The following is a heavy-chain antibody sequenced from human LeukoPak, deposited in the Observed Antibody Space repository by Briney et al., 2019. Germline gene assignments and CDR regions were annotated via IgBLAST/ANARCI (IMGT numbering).Heavy chain of an antibody. D-gene: IGHD6-19*01. CDR3: AKLRLFVSGGWLTDFDY. CDR2: ISGSGGST. V-gene: IGHV3-23*01. CDR1: GFTFNSYA. Sequence: GGSLRLSCAASGFTFNSYAMSWVRQAPGKGLEWVSAISGSGGSTYYTDSVKGRFTISRDNSKNTLYLQMNSLRAEDTAVYYCAKLRLFVSGGWLTDFDYWGQGTLVTVSS. J-gene: IGHJ4*02.